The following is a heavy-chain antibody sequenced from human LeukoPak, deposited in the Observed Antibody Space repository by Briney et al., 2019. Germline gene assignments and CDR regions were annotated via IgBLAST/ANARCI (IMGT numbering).Heavy chain of an antibody. V-gene: IGHV4-61*02. Sequence: SETLSLTCTVSGGSISSGSYYWSWIRQPAGKGLEWIGRIYTSGSTNYNPSLKSRVTISVDTSKNQFSLKLSSVTAADTAVYYCARGKSSGWYNYYMDVWGKGTTVTVSS. CDR3: ARGKSSGWYNYYMDV. CDR1: GGSISSGSYY. J-gene: IGHJ6*03. D-gene: IGHD6-19*01. CDR2: IYTSGST.